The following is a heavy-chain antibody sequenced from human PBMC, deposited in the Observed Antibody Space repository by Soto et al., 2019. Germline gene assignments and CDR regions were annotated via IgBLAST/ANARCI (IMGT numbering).Heavy chain of an antibody. CDR2: VDPNSGGT. Sequence: ASVKVSCKASGYTFTTFGISWVRQAPGQGLEWVGWVDPNSGGTNYAQKFQGRVAMTRDTFISTAYMELSRLQSDDTAVYYCAREGSADYGSYGMDVWGQGTTVTVSS. V-gene: IGHV1-2*02. D-gene: IGHD4-17*01. CDR1: GYTFTTFG. J-gene: IGHJ6*02. CDR3: AREGSADYGSYGMDV.